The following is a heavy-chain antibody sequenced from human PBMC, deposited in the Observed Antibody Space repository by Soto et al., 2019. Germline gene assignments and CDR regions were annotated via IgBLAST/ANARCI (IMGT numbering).Heavy chain of an antibody. CDR1: GGSVSSGGHY. CDR2: IYYSGTT. D-gene: IGHD5-18*01. V-gene: IGHV4-61*08. J-gene: IGHJ4*02. Sequence: PSETLSLTCTVSGGSVSSGGHYWSWIRQPPGRGLEWIGSIYYSGTTNYNPSLKSRVTISVDTSKNQFSLKLSSVTAADTAVYYCARDLMGYSYGNYFDYWGQGTLVTVSS. CDR3: ARDLMGYSYGNYFDY.